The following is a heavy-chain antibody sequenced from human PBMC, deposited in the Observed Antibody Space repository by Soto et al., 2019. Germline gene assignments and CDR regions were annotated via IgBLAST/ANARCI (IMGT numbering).Heavy chain of an antibody. CDR3: AGEMATTGSYFDY. D-gene: IGHD3-10*01. Sequence: PSETLSLTCTVSGGSISSGGYYWSWIRQHPGKGLEWIGYIYYSGSTYYNPSLKSRVTISVDTSKNQFSLKLSSVTAADTAVYYCAGEMATTGSYFDYWGQGTLVTVSS. CDR1: GGSISSGGYY. J-gene: IGHJ4*02. CDR2: IYYSGST. V-gene: IGHV4-31*03.